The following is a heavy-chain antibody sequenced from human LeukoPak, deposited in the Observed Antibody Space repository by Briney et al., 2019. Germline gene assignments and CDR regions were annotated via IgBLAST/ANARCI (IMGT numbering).Heavy chain of an antibody. V-gene: IGHV3-23*01. D-gene: IGHD3-3*01. CDR2: ISDSGGNT. J-gene: IGHJ6*02. Sequence: PGGSLRLSCAASGFTFSRYAMIWVRQPPGKGLEWVSTISDSGGNTYYAGSVKGRFTISRDNSKNTLYLQMNSLRAEDTAVYYCAKGSLRYDPYYYAMDVWGQGTTVTVSS. CDR1: GFTFSRYA. CDR3: AKGSLRYDPYYYAMDV.